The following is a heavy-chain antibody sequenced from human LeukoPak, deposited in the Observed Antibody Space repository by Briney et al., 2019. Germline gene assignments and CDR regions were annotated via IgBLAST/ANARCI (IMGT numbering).Heavy chain of an antibody. V-gene: IGHV4-59*01. CDR1: PGSITGYY. CDR3: ARDSGGPYYYSYGMDV. CDR2: IYYSGTT. D-gene: IGHD1-1*01. J-gene: IGHJ6*02. Sequence: PSETLSLTCNVSPGSITGYYFTWIRQPPGKGLEWIGYIYYSGTTKYRPSLQSRLTMSLDPSKNQVSLSLSSVTAADTAVYFCARDSGGPYYYSYGMDVWGRGTTVPVSS.